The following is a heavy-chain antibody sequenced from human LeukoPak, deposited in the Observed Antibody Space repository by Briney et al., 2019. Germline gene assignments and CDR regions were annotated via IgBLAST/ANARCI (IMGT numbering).Heavy chain of an antibody. CDR1: GFTFSDYY. CDR2: ISTSVSTI. D-gene: IGHD3-10*01. V-gene: IGHV3-11*04. Sequence: GGSLRLSCAASGFTFSDYYMSWIRQAPGKGLEWVSYISTSVSTIYYADSVKGRFTISRDNAKNSLYLQMNSLRAEDTAVYYCARYYYGSGSRSPFFDPWGQGTLVTVSS. CDR3: ARYYYGSGSRSPFFDP. J-gene: IGHJ5*02.